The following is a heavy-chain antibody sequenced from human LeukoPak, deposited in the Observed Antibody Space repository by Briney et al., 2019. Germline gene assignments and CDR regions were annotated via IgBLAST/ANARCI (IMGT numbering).Heavy chain of an antibody. V-gene: IGHV4-34*01. J-gene: IGHJ4*02. D-gene: IGHD2-8*01. CDR2: INHIGST. CDR3: ARGLSEVFF. CDR1: GGSFSGFY. Sequence: PETLSLTCAASGGSFSGFYWSWIRQPPGKGLEWIGNINHIGSTNYNPSLKSRVSISVDTSKKQFSLRLSSVTAADTAVYYCARGLSEVFFWGQGTLVTVSS.